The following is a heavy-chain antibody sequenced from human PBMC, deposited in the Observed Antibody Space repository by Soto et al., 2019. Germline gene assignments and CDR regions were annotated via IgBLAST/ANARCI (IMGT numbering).Heavy chain of an antibody. Sequence: SETLSLTCAVYGGSFSGYYWSWIRQPPGKGLEWIGEINHSGSTNYNPSLKSRVTISVDTSKNQFSLKLSSVTAADTAVYYCARGPRGPYDFWGGYYVEYFDYWGQGTLVTVSS. V-gene: IGHV4-34*01. CDR2: INHSGST. CDR1: GGSFSGYY. CDR3: ARGPRGPYDFWGGYYVEYFDY. J-gene: IGHJ4*02. D-gene: IGHD3-3*01.